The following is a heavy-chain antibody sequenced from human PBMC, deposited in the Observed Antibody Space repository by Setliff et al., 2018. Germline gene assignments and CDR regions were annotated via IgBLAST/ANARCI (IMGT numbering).Heavy chain of an antibody. CDR3: AGRDHSGGDS. CDR2: IYNSGTT. CDR1: GDSISNTGYY. J-gene: IGHJ5*01. D-gene: IGHD6-25*01. V-gene: IGHV4-39*02. Sequence: SETLSLTCIVAGDSISNTGYYWGWIRQPPGKGLEWIGRIYNSGTTNYNPSLKSRVTISADTSNNSFSLNLFSVTAADTAVYYCAGRDHSGGDSWGHGTLVTVSS.